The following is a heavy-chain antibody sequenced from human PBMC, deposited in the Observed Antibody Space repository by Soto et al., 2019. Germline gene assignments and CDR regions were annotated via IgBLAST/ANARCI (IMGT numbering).Heavy chain of an antibody. J-gene: IGHJ4*02. CDR2: ISAHNGNT. D-gene: IGHD1-1*01. V-gene: IGHV1-18*01. CDR3: ARGRYGDY. Sequence: QVHLVQSGAEVKKPGASVKVSCKASGYTFTSYGITWVRQAPGQGREWMGWISAHNGNTDYAQKLQGRVIVTRDTSTSTAYMELRSLRSDDTAVYYFARGRYGDYWGQGALVTVSS. CDR1: GYTFTSYG.